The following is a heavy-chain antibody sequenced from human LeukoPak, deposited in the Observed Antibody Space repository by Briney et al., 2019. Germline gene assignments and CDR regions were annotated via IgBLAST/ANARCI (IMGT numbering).Heavy chain of an antibody. Sequence: SVKVSCKTSGDTFSDYTLNWVRQGPGQGLEWMGRIIPILGVPTYAQKFQDRVTITADRSTNTAYMELSSLKSEDTAMYYCARGRYYGSGSKNWFDSWGQGTLVTVSS. CDR2: IIPILGVP. V-gene: IGHV1-69*02. J-gene: IGHJ5*01. CDR1: GDTFSDYT. D-gene: IGHD3-10*01. CDR3: ARGRYYGSGSKNWFDS.